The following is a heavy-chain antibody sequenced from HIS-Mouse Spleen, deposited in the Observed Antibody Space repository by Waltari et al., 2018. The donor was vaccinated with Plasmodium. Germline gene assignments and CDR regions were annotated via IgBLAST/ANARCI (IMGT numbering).Heavy chain of an antibody. V-gene: IGHV3-21*01. CDR3: ARDNWGSFGY. D-gene: IGHD7-27*01. Sequence: EVQLVESGGGLVKPGGSLRLSCAASGFTFSSYSMNWVRQAPGKGLGWVSSISGSSSYIYYADSVKGRFTIARDNAKNSLYLQMNSLRAEDTAVYYCARDNWGSFGYWGQGTLVTVSS. CDR2: ISGSSSYI. CDR1: GFTFSSYS. J-gene: IGHJ4*02.